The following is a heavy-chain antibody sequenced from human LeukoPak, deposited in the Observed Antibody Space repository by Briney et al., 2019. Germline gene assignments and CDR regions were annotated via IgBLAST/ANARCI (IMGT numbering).Heavy chain of an antibody. D-gene: IGHD3-22*01. CDR1: GGSISSYY. CDR2: IYYSGST. CDR3: ARGGYYYI. Sequence: SETLCLTCTVSGGSISSYYWSWIRQPPGKGLEWIGYIYYSGSTNYNPSLKSRVTISVDTSKNQFSLKLSSVTAADTAVYYCARGGYYYIWGQGTLVTVSS. J-gene: IGHJ4*02. V-gene: IGHV4-59*01.